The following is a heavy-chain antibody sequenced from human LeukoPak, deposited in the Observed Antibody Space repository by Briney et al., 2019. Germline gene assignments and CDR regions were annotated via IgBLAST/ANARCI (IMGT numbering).Heavy chain of an antibody. D-gene: IGHD3-16*02. CDR3: ARGSAGYSYMDV. J-gene: IGHJ6*03. V-gene: IGHV4-31*03. Sequence: SQTLSLTCTVSGDSMSSGGYYWSWIRQHPGKGLEWIGYIYYSGSTYYNLSLKSRVTISVDTSKNQFSLKLSSVTAADTAVYYCARGSAGYSYMDVWGKGTTVTVSS. CDR2: IYYSGST. CDR1: GDSMSSGGYY.